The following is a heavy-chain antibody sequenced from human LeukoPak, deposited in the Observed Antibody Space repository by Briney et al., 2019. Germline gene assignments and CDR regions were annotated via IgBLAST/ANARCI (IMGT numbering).Heavy chain of an antibody. CDR3: AKADPISGYDCCDY. Sequence: ASVKVSCKASGYTFTSYGISWVRQAPGQGLEWMGWISAYNGNTNYAQKLQGRVTMTTDTSTSTAYMELRSLRADDTAVYYCAKADPISGYDCCDYWGQGTLVTVSS. V-gene: IGHV1-18*01. CDR2: ISAYNGNT. CDR1: GYTFTSYG. J-gene: IGHJ4*02. D-gene: IGHD5-12*01.